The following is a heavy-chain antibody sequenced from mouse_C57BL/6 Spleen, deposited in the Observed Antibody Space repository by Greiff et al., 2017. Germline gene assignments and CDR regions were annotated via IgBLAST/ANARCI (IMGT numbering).Heavy chain of an antibody. CDR1: GFTFSDYG. CDR3: ARTTTVVPVDY. CDR2: ISSGSSTI. D-gene: IGHD1-1*01. J-gene: IGHJ2*01. Sequence: EVQLVESGGGLVKPGGSLKLSCAASGFTFSDYGMHWVRQAPEKGLEWVAYISSGSSTIYYADTVKGRFTISRDNAKNTLFLQMTSLRSEDTAMYYCARTTTVVPVDYWGQGTTLTVSS. V-gene: IGHV5-17*01.